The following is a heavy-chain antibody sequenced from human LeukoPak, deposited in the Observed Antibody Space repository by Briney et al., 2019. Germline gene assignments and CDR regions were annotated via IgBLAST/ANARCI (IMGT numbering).Heavy chain of an antibody. J-gene: IGHJ4*02. CDR1: GFTFSNAW. CDR3: TTQQITMVRGVDY. D-gene: IGHD3-10*01. Sequence: PGESLRLSCAASGFTFSNAWMSWVRQAPGKGLEWVGRIKSKTDGGTTDYAAPVKGRFTISRDDSKNTLYLQMNSLKTEDTAVYYCTTQQITMVRGVDYWGQGTLVTVSS. V-gene: IGHV3-15*01. CDR2: IKSKTDGGTT.